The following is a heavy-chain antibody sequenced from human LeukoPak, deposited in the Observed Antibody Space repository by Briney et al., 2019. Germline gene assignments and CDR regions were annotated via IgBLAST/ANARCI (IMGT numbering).Heavy chain of an antibody. J-gene: IGHJ4*02. Sequence: SVKVSCKASGGTFSSYAISWVRQAPGQGLEWMGGIIPIFGTANYAQKFQGRVTITADESTSTAYMELSSLRSEDTAVYYCARGDRVRVRGVYYFDYWGQGTLVTVST. V-gene: IGHV1-69*13. CDR3: ARGDRVRVRGVYYFDY. CDR1: GGTFSSYA. CDR2: IIPIFGTA. D-gene: IGHD3-10*01.